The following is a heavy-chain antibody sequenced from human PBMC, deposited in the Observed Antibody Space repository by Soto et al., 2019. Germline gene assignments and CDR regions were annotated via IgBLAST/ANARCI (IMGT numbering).Heavy chain of an antibody. D-gene: IGHD6-13*01. V-gene: IGHV2-5*02. Sequence: ESGPTLVNPTQTLTLTCTFSGFSLSTSGVGVGWIRQPPGKALEWLALIYWDDDKRYSPSLKSRLTITKDTSKNQVVLTMTNMDPVDTATYYCAHTPWPVKDSSWYCWFDPWGQGTLVTVSS. J-gene: IGHJ5*02. CDR2: IYWDDDK. CDR1: GFSLSTSGVG. CDR3: AHTPWPVKDSSWYCWFDP.